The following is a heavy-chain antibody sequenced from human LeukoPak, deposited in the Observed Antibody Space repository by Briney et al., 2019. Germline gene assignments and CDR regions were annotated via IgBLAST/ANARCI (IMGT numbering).Heavy chain of an antibody. J-gene: IGHJ4*02. Sequence: GQSLQISCKGSGYSFTSYWIGWVRQMPGKGLEWMGIIYPGDSDTRYSPSFRGQVTISADKTISTAYLQWSSLKASDTAMYYCARRRSCSGGSCYEDFDYWGQGRLLTVSS. D-gene: IGHD2-15*01. V-gene: IGHV5-51*01. CDR2: IYPGDSDT. CDR1: GYSFTSYW. CDR3: ARRRSCSGGSCYEDFDY.